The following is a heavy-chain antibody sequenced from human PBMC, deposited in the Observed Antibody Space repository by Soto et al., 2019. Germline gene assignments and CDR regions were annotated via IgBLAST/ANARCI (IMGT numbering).Heavy chain of an antibody. J-gene: IGHJ5*02. V-gene: IGHV1-69*04. CDR1: GGTFSSYT. D-gene: IGHD3-9*01. CDR2: IIPILGIA. Sequence: SVKVSCKASGGTFSSYTISWVRQAPGQGLEWMGRIIPILGIANYAQKFRGRVTITADKSTSTAYMELSSLRSEDTAVYYCAREDYDILTGYSKNWFDPWRQGTLVTVSS. CDR3: AREDYDILTGYSKNWFDP.